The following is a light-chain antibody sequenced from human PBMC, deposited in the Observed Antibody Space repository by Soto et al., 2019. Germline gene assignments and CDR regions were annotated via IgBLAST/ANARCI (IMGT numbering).Light chain of an antibody. Sequence: QSALTQPASMSGSPGQSITISCSGTTSDIGTYNYVSWYQHHPGKVPKLILFEVNDRPSGVSTRFSGSKSGNTASLTISGLQSGDEADYYCTSYTTSGTLVFGGGTKLTVL. J-gene: IGLJ2*01. CDR1: TSDIGTYNY. V-gene: IGLV2-14*01. CDR3: TSYTTSGTLV. CDR2: EVN.